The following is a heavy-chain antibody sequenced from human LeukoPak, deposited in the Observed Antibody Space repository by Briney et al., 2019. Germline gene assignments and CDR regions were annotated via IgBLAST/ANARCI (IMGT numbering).Heavy chain of an antibody. CDR2: IERKTDGATT. J-gene: IGHJ4*02. CDR1: GFTFSNAW. Sequence: PGGSLRLSCAASGFTFSNAWMSWVRQAPGKGLEWVGRIERKTDGATTDYAAPVKGRCAISRDDSKNTLYLQMNSLKTEDTAVYYCTTVQRGGGSFDYWGQGTLVTVSS. CDR3: TTVQRGGGSFDY. V-gene: IGHV3-15*04. D-gene: IGHD1-1*01.